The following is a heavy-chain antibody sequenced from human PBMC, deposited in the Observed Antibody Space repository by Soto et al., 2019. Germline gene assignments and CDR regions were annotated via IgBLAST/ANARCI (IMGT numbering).Heavy chain of an antibody. J-gene: IGHJ4*02. V-gene: IGHV3-33*06. CDR2: IWYDGSSK. CDR1: GFTLCSYA. D-gene: IGHD6-19*01. Sequence: GWSLRLSCAASGFTLCSYAMSWVRQAPGKGLEWVAAIWYDGSSKYYADSVKGRFTISRDNSKNTLYLQMNGLRAEDTAVYYCAKDFFTIAVAGSWGQRTLVTVSS. CDR3: AKDFFTIAVAGS.